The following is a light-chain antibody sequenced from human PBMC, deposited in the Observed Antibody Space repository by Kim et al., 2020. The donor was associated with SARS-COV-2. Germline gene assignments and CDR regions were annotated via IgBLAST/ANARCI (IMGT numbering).Light chain of an antibody. J-gene: IGLJ2*01. CDR3: QAWDSSTVEVV. CDR2: QDS. V-gene: IGLV3-1*01. Sequence: SYELTQPPSVSVSPGQTASITCSGDKLGDKYACWYQQKPGQSPVLVIYQDSKRPSGIPERFSGSNSGNTATLTISGTQAMDEADYYCQAWDSSTVEVVFGGGTQLTVL. CDR1: KLGDKY.